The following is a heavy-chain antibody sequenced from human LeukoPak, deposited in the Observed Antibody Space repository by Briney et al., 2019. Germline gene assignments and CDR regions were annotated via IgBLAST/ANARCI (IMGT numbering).Heavy chain of an antibody. CDR3: ARAPRAVSSGITAFDI. D-gene: IGHD5/OR15-5a*01. J-gene: IGHJ3*02. Sequence: PSETLSLTCTVSGGSLSSGSYYWSWIRQPAGKGLEWIGRIYTSGSTNYNPSLKSRVTISVDTSKNQFSLKLSSVTAADTAVYYCARAPRAVSSGITAFDIWGQGTMVTVSS. CDR2: IYTSGST. CDR1: GGSLSSGSYY. V-gene: IGHV4-61*02.